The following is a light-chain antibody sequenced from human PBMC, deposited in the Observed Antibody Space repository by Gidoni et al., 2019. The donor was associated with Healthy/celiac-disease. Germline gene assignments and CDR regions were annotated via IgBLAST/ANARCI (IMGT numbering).Light chain of an antibody. CDR1: NIGSKS. CDR2: YDS. V-gene: IGLV3-21*04. Sequence: SYVLTQPSSVSVAPGKTARITCGGNNIGSKSVHWYQQKPGQAPVLVIYYDSDRPSGIPERFSGSNSGNTATLTISRVEAGDEADYYCHVWDSSRDHVVFGGGTKLTVL. J-gene: IGLJ2*01. CDR3: HVWDSSRDHVV.